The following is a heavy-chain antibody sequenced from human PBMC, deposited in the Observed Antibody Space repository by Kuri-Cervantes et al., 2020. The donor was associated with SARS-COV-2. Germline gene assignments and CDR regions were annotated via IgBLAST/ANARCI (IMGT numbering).Heavy chain of an antibody. J-gene: IGHJ4*02. CDR3: ARDLGGYLYH. D-gene: IGHD1-26*01. V-gene: IGHV3-9*01. CDR2: ISWNSGSI. Sequence: SLKISCAASGFTFDDYAMHWVRQAPGKGLEWVSGISWNSGSIGYADSVKGRFTISRDNSKNTLYLQMNSLRAEGTAVYYCARDLGGYLYHWGQGTLVTVSS. CDR1: GFTFDDYA.